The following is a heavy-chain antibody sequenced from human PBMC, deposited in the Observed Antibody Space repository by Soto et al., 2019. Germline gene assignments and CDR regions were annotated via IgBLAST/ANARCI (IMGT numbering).Heavy chain of an antibody. CDR2: SSGYNGNT. J-gene: IGHJ4*02. CDR3: ARDRGGQIVDS. D-gene: IGHD3-10*01. Sequence: QVQLVQSGAEVKKPGASVKVSCNACGYTFTSYGITWVRQAPGQGLEWMGWSSGYNGNTKYAQKLQGRVTMTTEKSTSTAYMELRSRRSDDTAGYSCARDRGGQIVDSWGQGTLVTVS. CDR1: GYTFTSYG. V-gene: IGHV1-18*01.